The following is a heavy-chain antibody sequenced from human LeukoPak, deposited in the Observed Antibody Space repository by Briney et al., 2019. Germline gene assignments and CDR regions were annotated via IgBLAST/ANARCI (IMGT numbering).Heavy chain of an antibody. D-gene: IGHD3-22*01. CDR1: GGTFSSYA. Sequence: GASVKVSCKASGGTFSSYAISWVRQAPGQGLEWMGRIIPILGIANYAQKFQGRVTITADKSTSTAYMELSSLRSEDTAVYYCARAQRKNYYYDSSVYLVWVGEKWARGPLVTVSS. CDR2: IIPILGIA. J-gene: IGHJ4*02. CDR3: ARAQRKNYYYDSSVYLVWVGEK. V-gene: IGHV1-69*04.